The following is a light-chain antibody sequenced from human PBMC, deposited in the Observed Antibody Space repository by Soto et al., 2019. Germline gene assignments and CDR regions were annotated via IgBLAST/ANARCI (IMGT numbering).Light chain of an antibody. CDR2: ANN. Sequence: QSVLTQPPSVSGAPGQRVTISCTGSSSNIGAGFDVHWYQQLPRTAPKLLIYANNNWPSRIPDRFSASKSGTSASLAITGLQAEDDADYYCQSYDSSLSSWVFGGGTKLSVL. V-gene: IGLV1-40*01. CDR1: SSNIGAGFD. J-gene: IGLJ3*02. CDR3: QSYDSSLSSWV.